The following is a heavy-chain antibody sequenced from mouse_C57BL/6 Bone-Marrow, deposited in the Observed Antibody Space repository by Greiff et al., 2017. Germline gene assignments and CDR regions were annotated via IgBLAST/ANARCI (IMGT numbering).Heavy chain of an antibody. J-gene: IGHJ4*01. CDR1: GFNIKDDY. V-gene: IGHV14-4*01. Sequence: VQLQQSGAALVRPGASVKLSCTASGFNIKDDYMHWVQQRPEQGLEWIGWLDPENGDTEYASKFQGKATITADPSSNTAYLPLSSLTSEDTAVYYGTTLTTVVATDYAMDYWGQGTSVTVSS. D-gene: IGHD1-1*01. CDR2: LDPENGDT. CDR3: TTLTTVVATDYAMDY.